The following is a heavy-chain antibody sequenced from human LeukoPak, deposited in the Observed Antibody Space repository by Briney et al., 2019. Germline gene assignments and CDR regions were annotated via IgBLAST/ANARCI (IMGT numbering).Heavy chain of an antibody. V-gene: IGHV3-15*01. D-gene: IGHD3-22*01. Sequence: PGGSLRLSCAASGFTFSNAWMSWVRQAPGKGLEWVGRIKSKTDGGTTDYAAPVKGRFTISRDDSKNTLYLQMNSLKTEDTAVYYCTTDPDDSSGYYPYYFDCWGQGTLVTVSS. CDR3: TTDPDDSSGYYPYYFDC. J-gene: IGHJ4*02. CDR1: GFTFSNAW. CDR2: IKSKTDGGTT.